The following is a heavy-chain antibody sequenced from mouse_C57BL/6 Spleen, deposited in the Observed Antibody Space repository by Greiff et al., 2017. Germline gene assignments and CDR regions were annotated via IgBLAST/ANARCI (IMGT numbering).Heavy chain of an antibody. Sequence: EVQLQQSGPVLVKPGASVKMSCKASGYTFTDYYMNWVKQSHGKSLEWIGVINPYNGGTSYNQKFKGKATLTVDKSSSTAYMELNSLTSEDSAVYYCARGGNYREYFDYWGQGTTLTVSS. CDR2: INPYNGGT. D-gene: IGHD2-1*01. CDR1: GYTFTDYY. V-gene: IGHV1-19*01. CDR3: ARGGNYREYFDY. J-gene: IGHJ2*01.